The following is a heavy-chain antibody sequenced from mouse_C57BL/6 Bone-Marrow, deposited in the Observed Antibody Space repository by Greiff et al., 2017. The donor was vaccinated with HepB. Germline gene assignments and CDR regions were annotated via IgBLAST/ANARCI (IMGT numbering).Heavy chain of an antibody. V-gene: IGHV14-4*01. CDR3: TTRYYYGSTMDY. J-gene: IGHJ4*01. CDR2: IDPENGDT. D-gene: IGHD1-1*01. Sequence: VQLQQSGAELVRPGASVKLSCTASGFNIKDDYMHWVKQRPEQGLEWIGWIDPENGDTEYASKFQGKATITADTSSNTAYLQLSSLTSEDTAVYYCTTRYYYGSTMDYWGQGTSVTVSS. CDR1: GFNIKDDY.